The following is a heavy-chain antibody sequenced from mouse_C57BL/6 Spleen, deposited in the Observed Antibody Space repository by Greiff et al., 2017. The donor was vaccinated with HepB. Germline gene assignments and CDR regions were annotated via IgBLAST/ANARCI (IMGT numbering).Heavy chain of an antibody. V-gene: IGHV1-15*01. Sequence: QVQLQQSGAELVRPGASVTLSCKASGYTFTDYEMHWVKQTPVHGLEWIGAIDPETGGTAYNQKFKGKAILTADKSSSTAYMELRSLTSEDSAVYYCTRVSYCSSAFAYWGQGTTLTVSS. CDR1: GYTFTDYE. D-gene: IGHD1-1*01. J-gene: IGHJ2*01. CDR2: IDPETGGT. CDR3: TRVSYCSSAFAY.